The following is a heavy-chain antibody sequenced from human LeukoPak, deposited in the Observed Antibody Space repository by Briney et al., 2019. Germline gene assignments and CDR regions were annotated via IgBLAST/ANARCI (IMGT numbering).Heavy chain of an antibody. V-gene: IGHV3-7*01. J-gene: IGHJ4*02. D-gene: IGHD2-21*02. Sequence: GGSLRLSCADSGFTFSSYWMGWVRQAPGKGLEWVANIRDDGSDKYYMDSVKGRFTISRDNAKNSLYLQMNSLRAEDTAVYYCARGNIVVVTATDYWGQGTLVTVSS. CDR2: IRDDGSDK. CDR1: GFTFSSYW. CDR3: ARGNIVVVTATDY.